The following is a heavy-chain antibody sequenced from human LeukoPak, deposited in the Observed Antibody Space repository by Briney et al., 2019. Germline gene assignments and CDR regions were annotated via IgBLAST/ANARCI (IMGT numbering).Heavy chain of an antibody. CDR2: INHSGST. Sequence: TSETLSLTCTVSGGSISSSSYYWGWIRQPPGKGLEWIGEINHSGSTNYNPSLKSRVTISVDTSKNQFSLKLSSVTAADTAVYYCARNRIVATIPYPNYYYYYGMDVWGQGTTVTVSS. CDR3: ARNRIVATIPYPNYYYYYGMDV. CDR1: GGSISSSSYY. J-gene: IGHJ6*02. V-gene: IGHV4-39*07. D-gene: IGHD5-12*01.